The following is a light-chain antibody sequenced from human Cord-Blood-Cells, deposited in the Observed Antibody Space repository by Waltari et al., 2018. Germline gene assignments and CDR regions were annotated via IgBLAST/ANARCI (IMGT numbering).Light chain of an antibody. Sequence: SALTQPASVSGSPGQSLTISCTGTSSDVGGYNYVSWYQQHPGKAPKLMIYDVSKRPSGVSNRFSGSKSGNTASLTSSGLQAEDEADYYCSSYTSSSTFVVFGGGTKLTVI. V-gene: IGLV2-14*01. CDR3: SSYTSSSTFVV. CDR1: SSDVGGYNY. CDR2: DVS. J-gene: IGLJ2*01.